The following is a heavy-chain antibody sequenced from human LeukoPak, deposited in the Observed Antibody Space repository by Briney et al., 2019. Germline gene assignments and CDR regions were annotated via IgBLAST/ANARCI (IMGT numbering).Heavy chain of an antibody. CDR2: IYYSGNP. CDR3: ARLIICRARYCDPPAGPRGFDS. CDR1: SDSMALRNYY. V-gene: IGHV4-39*01. Sequence: SHTLSLICTVSSDSMALRNYYWGWIRQPPGLGLEWIGLIYYSGNPYYNPCLENRVDISIDPSKGQFSLRLTSVAAADTALYYCARLIICRARYCDPPAGPRGFDSWGQGALVIVSS. J-gene: IGHJ4*02. D-gene: IGHD3-9*01.